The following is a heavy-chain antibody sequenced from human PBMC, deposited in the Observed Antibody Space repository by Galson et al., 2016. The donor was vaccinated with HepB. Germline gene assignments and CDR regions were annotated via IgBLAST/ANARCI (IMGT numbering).Heavy chain of an antibody. V-gene: IGHV1-69*06. J-gene: IGHJ5*02. CDR3: TTGGSHHLIPRAES. CDR1: GGTFNTFA. CDR2: IIPLFNTP. Sequence: SVKVSCKASGGTFNTFAFTWMRQAPGQGLEWVGGIIPLFNTPNYAQKLHGRLTINADKATSTAYMELTSLTSEDTAVYYCTTGGSHHLIPRAESWGQGTLITVSS. D-gene: IGHD3-16*01.